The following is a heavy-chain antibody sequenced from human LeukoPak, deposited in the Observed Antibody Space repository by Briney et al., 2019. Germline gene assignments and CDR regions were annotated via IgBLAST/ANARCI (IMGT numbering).Heavy chain of an antibody. Sequence: PSETLSLTCTVSDRSVSRYYWNWLRQPAGKGLEWDGRIYTSGSTNYNASLKSLVSMSVDTSKNQFSLKLSSVTAADTAVYYCASSGSSWYENWLDPWGPGTLVTVSS. J-gene: IGHJ5*02. D-gene: IGHD6-13*01. CDR1: DRSVSRYY. V-gene: IGHV4-4*07. CDR3: ASSGSSWYENWLDP. CDR2: IYTSGST.